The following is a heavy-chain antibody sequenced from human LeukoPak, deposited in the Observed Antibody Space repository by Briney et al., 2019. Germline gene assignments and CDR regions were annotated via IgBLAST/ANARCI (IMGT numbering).Heavy chain of an antibody. CDR3: ARLRFTDYYYYGMDV. V-gene: IGHV4-59*08. Sequence: SETLSPTCTVSGGSISSYYWSWIRQPPGKGLEWIGYIYYSGSTNYNPSLKSRVTISVDTSKNQFSLRLSSVTAADTAVYYCARLRFTDYYYYGMDVWGQGTTVTVSS. CDR1: GGSISSYY. CDR2: IYYSGST. J-gene: IGHJ6*02. D-gene: IGHD3-10*01.